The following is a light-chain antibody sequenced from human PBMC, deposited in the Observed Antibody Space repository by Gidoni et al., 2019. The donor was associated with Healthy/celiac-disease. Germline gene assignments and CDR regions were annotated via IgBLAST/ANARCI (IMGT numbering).Light chain of an antibody. CDR1: QSVSSN. CDR2: GAS. CDR3: QQYNNWPPT. J-gene: IGKJ4*01. Sequence: EIVITPSPATLSVSPGERATLSCRASQSVSSNLAWYQQKPGQAPRLLIYGASTRATGIPARFSGSGSGTEFTLTISSLQSEDFAVYYCQQYNNWPPTFGGGTKVEIK. V-gene: IGKV3-15*01.